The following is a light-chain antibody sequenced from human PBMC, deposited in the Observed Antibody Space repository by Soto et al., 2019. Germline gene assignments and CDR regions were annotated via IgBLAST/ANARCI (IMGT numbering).Light chain of an antibody. CDR3: QKYNSIALT. V-gene: IGKV1-27*01. J-gene: IGKJ4*01. CDR1: QGISNY. Sequence: DIQMTQSPSSLSASVGDRVTITCRASQGISNYLAWYQQKPVKLPNLLIYTASTLQSGVPSRFSGSGSGTDFTLTTSSLPPEDVATYYCQKYNSIALTFGGGTKVEIK. CDR2: TAS.